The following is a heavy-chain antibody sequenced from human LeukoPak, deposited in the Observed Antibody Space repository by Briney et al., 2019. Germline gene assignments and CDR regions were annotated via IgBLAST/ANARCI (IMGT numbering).Heavy chain of an antibody. CDR2: ISAYNGNT. CDR1: GYTFTSYG. CDR3: ARGPRFWWELSNYYGMDV. D-gene: IGHD1-26*01. Sequence: ASVKVSCKASGYTFTSYGISWVRQAPGQGLEWMGWISAYNGNTNYAQKLQGRVTMTTDTSTSTTYMELRSLRSDDTAVYYCARGPRFWWELSNYYGMDVWGQGTTVTVSS. J-gene: IGHJ6*02. V-gene: IGHV1-18*01.